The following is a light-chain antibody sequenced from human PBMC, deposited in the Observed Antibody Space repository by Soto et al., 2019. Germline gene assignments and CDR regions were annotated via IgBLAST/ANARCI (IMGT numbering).Light chain of an antibody. CDR3: HQYGSSPGT. CDR1: QSVAKNA. Sequence: DIVLTQSPGSLSLSPGERATLSCRASQSVAKNALAWYQQKGGQAPRLLINDASSRAADIPDRFSGSGSGTEFTLTITRLEPDDFALYYCHQYGSSPGTFGQGTRVEIK. V-gene: IGKV3-20*01. J-gene: IGKJ5*01. CDR2: DAS.